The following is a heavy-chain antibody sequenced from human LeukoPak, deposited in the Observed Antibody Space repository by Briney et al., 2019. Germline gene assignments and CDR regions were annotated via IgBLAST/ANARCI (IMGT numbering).Heavy chain of an antibody. CDR2: ISDSGAKI. J-gene: IGHJ4*02. CDR1: GFTFRHYD. D-gene: IGHD6-19*01. Sequence: GGSLRLSCAASGFTFRHYDMTWVRQAPGKGLEWVSRISDSGAKIHYADSVKGRFTISRDNSKSTLFLEMNILTAEDTAIYYCARGEQWLDSWGQGTLVTVSS. CDR3: ARGEQWLDS. V-gene: IGHV3-23*01.